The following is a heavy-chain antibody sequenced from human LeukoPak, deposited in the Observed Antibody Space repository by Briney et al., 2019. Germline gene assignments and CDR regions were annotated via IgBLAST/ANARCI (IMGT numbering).Heavy chain of an antibody. CDR2: INPSGGST. D-gene: IGHD5-24*01. Sequence: ASVKVSCKASGYTFTNYYMHWVRQAPGHGLEWMGIINPSGGSTSYAQKFQGRVTMTRDTSISTAYMELSRLRSDDTAVYYCARGGDGYAFDYWGQGTLVTVSS. CDR3: ARGGDGYAFDY. CDR1: GYTFTNYY. J-gene: IGHJ4*02. V-gene: IGHV1-46*01.